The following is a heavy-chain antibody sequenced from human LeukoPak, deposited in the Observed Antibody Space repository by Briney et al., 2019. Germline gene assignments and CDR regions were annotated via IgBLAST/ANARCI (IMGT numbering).Heavy chain of an antibody. J-gene: IGHJ5*02. CDR1: GYSFTSYW. Sequence: GESLKISCKGPGYSFTSYWIGWVRQMPGKGLEWMGIIYPGDSDTRYSPSFQGQVTISADKSISTAYLQWSSLKASDTAMYYCARQGYDILTGYSNWFDPWGQGTLVTVSS. V-gene: IGHV5-51*01. D-gene: IGHD3-9*01. CDR3: ARQGYDILTGYSNWFDP. CDR2: IYPGDSDT.